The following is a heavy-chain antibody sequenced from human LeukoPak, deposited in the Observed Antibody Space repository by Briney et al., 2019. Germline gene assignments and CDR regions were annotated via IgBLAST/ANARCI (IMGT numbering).Heavy chain of an antibody. V-gene: IGHV1-18*01. D-gene: IGHD3-3*01. J-gene: IGHJ6*02. CDR3: LVTIPDGYYYGMDV. Sequence: ASVKVSCKASGYTFISYGISWVRQAPGQGLEWMGWISAYNGNTNYTQKIQGKVTMTTDTSTSTAYMELRSPRSDDTAVYYCLVTIPDGYYYGMDVWGQGTTVTVSS. CDR2: ISAYNGNT. CDR1: GYTFISYG.